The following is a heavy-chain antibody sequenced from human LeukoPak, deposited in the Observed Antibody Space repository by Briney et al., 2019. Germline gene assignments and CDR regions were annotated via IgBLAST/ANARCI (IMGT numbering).Heavy chain of an antibody. CDR3: ASNSVAGKVLVFDY. V-gene: IGHV4-31*03. CDR1: GGSISSGGYY. J-gene: IGHJ4*02. Sequence: SQTLSLTCTVSGGSISSGGYYWSWIRQHPGKGLEWIGYIYYSGSTYYNPSLKSRVTTSVDTSKNQFSLKLSSVTAADTAVYYCASNSVAGKVLVFDYWGQGTLVTVSS. CDR2: IYYSGST. D-gene: IGHD6-19*01.